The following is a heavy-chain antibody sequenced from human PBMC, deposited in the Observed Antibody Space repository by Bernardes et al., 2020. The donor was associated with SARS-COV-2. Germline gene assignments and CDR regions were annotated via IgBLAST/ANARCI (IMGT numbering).Heavy chain of an antibody. CDR3: ARAKAVAGIMRFDP. V-gene: IGHV1-18*01. CDR2: INIYNSKT. D-gene: IGHD2-21*01. Sequence: SVKVSCKASGYTFNSYGITWVRQVPGQGLEWMGWINIYNSKTNYAQKFQGRVTMTTDISTRTAYMELRSLRSDDTAMYYCARAKAVAGIMRFDPWGQGTQVTVSS. J-gene: IGHJ5*02. CDR1: GYTFNSYG.